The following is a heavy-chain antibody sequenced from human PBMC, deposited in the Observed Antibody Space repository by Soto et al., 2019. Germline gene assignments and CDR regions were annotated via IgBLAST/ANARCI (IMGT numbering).Heavy chain of an antibody. CDR2: IYPGDSDT. Sequence: GESLKISCKGSGYSFTSYWIGWVRQMPGKGLEWMGIIYPGDSDTKYSPAFQGQVTISADKSINTAYLQWTSLEASDTAMYYCARKFAPEFFDSWGQGTLVTVS. CDR3: ARKFAPEFFDS. D-gene: IGHD3-10*01. V-gene: IGHV5-51*01. J-gene: IGHJ4*02. CDR1: GYSFTSYW.